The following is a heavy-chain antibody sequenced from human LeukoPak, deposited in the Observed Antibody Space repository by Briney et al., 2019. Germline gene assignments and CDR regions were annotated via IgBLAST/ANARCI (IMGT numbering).Heavy chain of an antibody. CDR3: AREPNCGGDCYPYYFDY. CDR1: GGSISSGGYY. J-gene: IGHJ4*02. V-gene: IGHV4-61*08. D-gene: IGHD2-21*01. Sequence: SETLSLTCTVSGGSISSGGYYWSWIRQPPGKGLEWIGYTHHSGNTLYNPSLKSRVTTSVDTSKNQFSLSLSSVTAADTAVYYCAREPNCGGDCYPYYFDYWGQGTLVTVSS. CDR2: THHSGNT.